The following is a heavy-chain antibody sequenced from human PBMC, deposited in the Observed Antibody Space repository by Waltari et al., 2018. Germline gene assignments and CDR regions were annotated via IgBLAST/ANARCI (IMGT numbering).Heavy chain of an antibody. CDR2: IYHSGRT. Sequence: QVQLQESGPGLVKPSETLSLTCAVSGYSISSGYYWGWIRQPPGKGLEWIGSIYHSGRTYHNPSLKSRVTISVDTSKNQFSLKLSSVTAADTAVYYCARVAVATSPYFDYWGQGTLVTVSS. J-gene: IGHJ4*02. CDR3: ARVAVATSPYFDY. V-gene: IGHV4-38-2*01. D-gene: IGHD5-12*01. CDR1: GYSISSGYY.